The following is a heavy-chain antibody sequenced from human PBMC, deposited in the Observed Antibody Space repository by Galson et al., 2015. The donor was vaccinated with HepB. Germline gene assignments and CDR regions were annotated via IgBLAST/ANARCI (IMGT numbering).Heavy chain of an antibody. J-gene: IGHJ6*03. CDR2: ISGSGGST. V-gene: IGHV3-23*01. Sequence: SLRLSCAASGFTFSSYAMSWVRQAPGKGLEWVSAISGSGGSTYYADSVKGRFTISRDNSKNTLYLQMNSLRAEDTAVYYCAKEGPHSDIVVVPAAQIYYYYYMDVWGKGTTVTVSS. D-gene: IGHD2-2*01. CDR3: AKEGPHSDIVVVPAAQIYYYYYMDV. CDR1: GFTFSSYA.